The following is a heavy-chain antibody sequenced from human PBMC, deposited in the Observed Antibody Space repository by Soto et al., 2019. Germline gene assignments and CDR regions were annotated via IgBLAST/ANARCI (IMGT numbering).Heavy chain of an antibody. CDR1: GFTFSSAW. J-gene: IGHJ4*02. CDR2: INSDGSST. D-gene: IGHD3-10*01. CDR3: ERWFTYRNFDYFDY. Sequence: WGSLRLSCAASGFTFSSAWMHWVRQAPGKGLVWVSRINSDGSSTTYADSVRGRFTISRDNAKDTLYLQMNSLRAEDTAVYYCERWFTYRNFDYFDYWGQGTQVTVSS. V-gene: IGHV3-74*01.